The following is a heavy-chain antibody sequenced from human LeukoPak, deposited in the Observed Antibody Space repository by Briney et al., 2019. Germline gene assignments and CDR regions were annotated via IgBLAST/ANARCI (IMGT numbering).Heavy chain of an antibody. CDR2: MKQDGSEK. V-gene: IGHV3-7*05. CDR3: ARDDRSFDY. CDR1: GFTFSSYA. Sequence: GGSLRLSCAASGFTFSSYAMTWVRQAPGKGLEWVANMKQDGSEKYYVDSVKGRFTISRDNAKNSLYLQMNSLRAEDTAVYYCARDDRSFDYWGQGTLVTVSS. J-gene: IGHJ4*02.